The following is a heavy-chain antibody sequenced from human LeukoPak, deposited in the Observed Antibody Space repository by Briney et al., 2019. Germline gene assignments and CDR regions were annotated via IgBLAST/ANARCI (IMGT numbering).Heavy chain of an antibody. Sequence: SETLSLTCTVSGDSVSSGTYYWSWVRQPPGKGLEWIGFISYSGSTNYNPSLKSRITISVDMSKNQFSLKARSVTAADTAVYYCARGPYVWGQGTMVTVSS. CDR3: ARGPYV. CDR1: GDSVSSGTYY. CDR2: ISYSGST. J-gene: IGHJ3*01. V-gene: IGHV4-61*01.